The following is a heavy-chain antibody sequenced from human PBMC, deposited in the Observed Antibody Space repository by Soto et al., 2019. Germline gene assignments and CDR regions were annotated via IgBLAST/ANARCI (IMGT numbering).Heavy chain of an antibody. CDR1: GGSISSSSYY. J-gene: IGHJ4*02. V-gene: IGHV4-39*01. Sequence: SETLSLTCTVSGGSISSSSYYWGWIRQPPGKGLEWIGSIYYSGSTYYNPSLKSRVTISVDTSKNQFSLKLSSVTAADTAVYYCARQSENDYIWGSYPRIDYWGQGTLVTVSS. D-gene: IGHD3-16*02. CDR2: IYYSGST. CDR3: ARQSENDYIWGSYPRIDY.